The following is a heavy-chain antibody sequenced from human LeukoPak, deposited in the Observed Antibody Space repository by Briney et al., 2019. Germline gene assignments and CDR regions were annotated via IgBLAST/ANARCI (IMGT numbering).Heavy chain of an antibody. J-gene: IGHJ4*02. Sequence: GGSLRLSCAASGFTFNTFNMNWVRQAPGKGLEWVSSITSGGDYIYYADSVKGRFTTSRDNAKNSLSLQLNSLRVEDTAVYYCARGHYDVLAASYKWTPDYWGQGTLITVSS. V-gene: IGHV3-21*01. CDR1: GFTFNTFN. CDR2: ITSGGDYI. D-gene: IGHD3-9*01. CDR3: ARGHYDVLAASYKWTPDY.